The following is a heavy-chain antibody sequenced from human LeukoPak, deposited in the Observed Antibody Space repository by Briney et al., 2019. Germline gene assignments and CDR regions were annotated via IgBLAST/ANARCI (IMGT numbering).Heavy chain of an antibody. J-gene: IGHJ4*02. CDR2: IYNDGST. CDR3: ARRQTYFDY. V-gene: IGHV4-4*09. CDR1: GDSITSYY. Sequence: SETLSLTCTVSGDSITSYYRSWIRQSPGKGLEWIGYIYNDGSTKYNPSLKSRVTISADTSKRQFSLNLRSVTAADTAVYYCARRQTYFDYWGQGTLVTVSS.